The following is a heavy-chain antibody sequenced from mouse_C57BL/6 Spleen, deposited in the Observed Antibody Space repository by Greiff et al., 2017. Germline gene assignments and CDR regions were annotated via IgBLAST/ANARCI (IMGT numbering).Heavy chain of an antibody. CDR1: GFTFSDYG. J-gene: IGHJ4*01. V-gene: IGHV5-17*01. Sequence: EVMLVESGGGLMKPGGSLKLSCAASGFTFSDYGMHWVRQAPEKGLEWVAYISSGSSTIYYADTVKGRFTISRDNAKNTLFLQMTSLRSEDTAMYYCARRITTVVAPYAMDYWGQGTSVTVSS. D-gene: IGHD1-1*01. CDR3: ARRITTVVAPYAMDY. CDR2: ISSGSSTI.